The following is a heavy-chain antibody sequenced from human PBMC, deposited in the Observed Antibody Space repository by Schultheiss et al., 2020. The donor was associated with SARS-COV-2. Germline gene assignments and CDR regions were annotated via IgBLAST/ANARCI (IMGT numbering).Heavy chain of an antibody. D-gene: IGHD6-19*01. J-gene: IGHJ5*02. V-gene: IGHV4-59*12. Sequence: SETLSLTCTVSGGSISSYYWSWIRQPPGKGLEWIGYIYYSGSTNYNPSLKSRVTMSADTSKNQFSLKLSSVTAADTAVYYCARSRDDSSGWYEGNWFDPWGQGTLVTVSS. CDR2: IYYSGST. CDR3: ARSRDDSSGWYEGNWFDP. CDR1: GGSISSYY.